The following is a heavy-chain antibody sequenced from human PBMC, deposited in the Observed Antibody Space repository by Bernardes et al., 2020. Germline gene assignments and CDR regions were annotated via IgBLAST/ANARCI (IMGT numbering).Heavy chain of an antibody. Sequence: TLSLTCAVYGGSFSGYYWSWIRQPPGKGLEWIGEINHSGSTNYNPSLKSRVTISVDTSKNQFSLKLSSVTAADTAVYYCARGRYCSSTSCYYYYYYYMDVWGKGTTVTVSS. CDR1: GGSFSGYY. V-gene: IGHV4-34*01. J-gene: IGHJ6*03. D-gene: IGHD2-2*01. CDR3: ARGRYCSSTSCYYYYYYYMDV. CDR2: INHSGST.